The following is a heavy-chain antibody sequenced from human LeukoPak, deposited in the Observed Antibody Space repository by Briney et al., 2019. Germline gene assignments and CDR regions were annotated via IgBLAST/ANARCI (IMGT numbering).Heavy chain of an antibody. J-gene: IGHJ4*02. V-gene: IGHV3-11*01. Sequence: GGSLRLSCAASGFTFNDYYMSWIRQAPGKGLECISYISSSGTPIYYADSVKGRFTISRDNAKNSLYLQMNSLRADDTAVYYCAKIIAAAGLDYWGQGTLFTVSS. CDR3: AKIIAAAGLDY. CDR1: GFTFNDYY. CDR2: ISSSGTPI. D-gene: IGHD6-13*01.